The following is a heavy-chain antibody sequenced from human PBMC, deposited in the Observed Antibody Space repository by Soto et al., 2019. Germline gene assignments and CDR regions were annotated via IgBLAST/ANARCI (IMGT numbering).Heavy chain of an antibody. CDR2: IYYSGST. Sequence: PSETLSLTCTISGGSISRYYWSWSRQPPAKGLEWIGYIYYSGSTNYNPSLKSRLTISVDTSKNQFSLNLSSVTAADTAVYYCAIRIGDYFDYWGQGTLVTVSS. CDR1: GGSISRYY. CDR3: AIRIGDYFDY. J-gene: IGHJ4*02. V-gene: IGHV4-59*01.